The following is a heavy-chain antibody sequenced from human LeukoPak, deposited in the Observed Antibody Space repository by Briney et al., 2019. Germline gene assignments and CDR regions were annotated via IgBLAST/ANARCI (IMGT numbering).Heavy chain of an antibody. CDR3: ARDSILEYYYGSGSHGMVV. J-gene: IGHJ6*01. CDR1: GFTFSSYG. CDR2: IWYDGSNK. D-gene: IGHD3-10*01. V-gene: IGHV3-33*01. Sequence: GGSLRLSCAASGFTFSSYGMHWVRQAPGKGLEWVAVIWYDGSNKYYADSAKSRFTSSRDNSKNTLYLQMNSLSAEDTAVYYCARDSILEYYYGSGSHGMVVWGHGTTVTVSS.